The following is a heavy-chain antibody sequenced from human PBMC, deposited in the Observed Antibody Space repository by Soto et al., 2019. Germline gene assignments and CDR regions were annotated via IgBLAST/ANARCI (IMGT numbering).Heavy chain of an antibody. CDR1: GISSTTAW. CDR3: ATQQFFDASGFSFDQ. J-gene: IGHJ4*02. V-gene: IGHV3-15*01. Sequence: PGGSLRLSCVGSGISSTTAWMNWVRQAPGKGLEWVGRIKSKTDGETVDYAAPVRGRFIISRDDSKNTVYLSVSGLKTEDTAIYYCATQQFFDASGFSFDQWGQGNLVTVSS. CDR2: IKSKTDGETV. D-gene: IGHD3-22*01.